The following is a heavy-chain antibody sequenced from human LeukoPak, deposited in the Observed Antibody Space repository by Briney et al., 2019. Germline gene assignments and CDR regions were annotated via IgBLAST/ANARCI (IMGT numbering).Heavy chain of an antibody. Sequence: GGSLRLSCAASGVTFGDYGMSWVRQAPGKGLEWVSSISSSSSYIYYADSVKGRFTISRDNAKNSLYLQMNSLRAEDTAVYYCATVILNRYCSGGSCHATDYWGQGTLVTVSS. J-gene: IGHJ4*02. CDR2: ISSSSSYI. V-gene: IGHV3-21*01. D-gene: IGHD2-15*01. CDR1: GVTFGDYG. CDR3: ATVILNRYCSGGSCHATDY.